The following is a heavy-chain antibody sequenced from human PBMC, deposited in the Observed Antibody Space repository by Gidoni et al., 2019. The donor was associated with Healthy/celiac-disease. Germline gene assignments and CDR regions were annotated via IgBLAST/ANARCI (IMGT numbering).Heavy chain of an antibody. J-gene: IGHJ3*02. Sequence: QVQLQESCPGLVQPSGTLSLTCAVSGGSLSSSNWWSWVRQPPGKGLEWIGEIYHSGSTNYNPSLKSRVTIAVDKSKNQFSLKLSSVTAADTAVYYCARLGGSGPRDAFDIWGQGTMVTVSS. D-gene: IGHD3-10*01. CDR2: IYHSGST. CDR3: ARLGGSGPRDAFDI. CDR1: GGSLSSSNW. V-gene: IGHV4-4*02.